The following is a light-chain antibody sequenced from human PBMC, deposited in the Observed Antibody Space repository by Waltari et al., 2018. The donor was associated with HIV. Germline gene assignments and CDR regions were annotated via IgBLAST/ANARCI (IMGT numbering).Light chain of an antibody. V-gene: IGLV3-21*02. CDR3: QVWEITDDHVV. Sequence: SYVLTQPPSVSVAPGQTARITCGGSRKGSKRGPGYQQKQGQAPVLVVQDDSDRPSRIPERFSGSNSGDTATLAISKVEAGDEADYYCQVWEITDDHVVFGGGTKLTVL. CDR1: RKGSKR. CDR2: DDS. J-gene: IGLJ2*01.